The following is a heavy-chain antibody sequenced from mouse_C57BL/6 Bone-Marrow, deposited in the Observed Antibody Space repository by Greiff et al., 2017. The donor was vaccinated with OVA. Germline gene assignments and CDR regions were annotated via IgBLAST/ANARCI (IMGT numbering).Heavy chain of an antibody. Sequence: EVMLVESGGGLVQPGGSLKLSCAASAFRALSSCMYWVRQTPEKRLEWVAYISNGGGSTYYPDTVKGRFTIARDNAKNTLYLQMSRLKSEDTAMYYCASRGAMDYWGQGTSVTVSS. CDR1: AFRALSSC. V-gene: IGHV5-12*01. CDR2: ISNGGGST. CDR3: ASRGAMDY. J-gene: IGHJ4*01.